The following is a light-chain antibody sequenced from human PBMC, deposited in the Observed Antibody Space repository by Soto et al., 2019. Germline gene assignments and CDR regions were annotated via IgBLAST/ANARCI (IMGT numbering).Light chain of an antibody. J-gene: IGLJ2*01. Sequence: QSALTQPRSVSGSPGQSVTISCTGTSSDVGGYNYVSWYQQHPGKAPKLMIYDVSERPSGVPHRFSGSKSGNTASLTISGLQSEDETDYYCCSYAGSYVVFGGGTKVTVL. V-gene: IGLV2-11*01. CDR1: SSDVGGYNY. CDR3: CSYAGSYVV. CDR2: DVS.